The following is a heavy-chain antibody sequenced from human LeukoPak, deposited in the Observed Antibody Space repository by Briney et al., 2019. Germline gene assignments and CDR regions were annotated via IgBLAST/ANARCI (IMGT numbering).Heavy chain of an antibody. Sequence: ASVKVSCKASGYTFTSYDINWVRQATGQGLEWMGWMNPNSGNTGYAQKFQGRVTMTRNTSISTAYMELSSLRSEDTAVYYCAMALIIAARPVYSSWGQGTLVTVSS. CDR2: MNPNSGNT. J-gene: IGHJ5*02. V-gene: IGHV1-8*01. D-gene: IGHD6-6*01. CDR1: GYTFTSYD. CDR3: AMALIIAARPVYSS.